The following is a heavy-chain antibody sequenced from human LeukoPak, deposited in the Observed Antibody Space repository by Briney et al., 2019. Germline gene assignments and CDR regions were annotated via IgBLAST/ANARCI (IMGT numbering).Heavy chain of an antibody. CDR2: IWYDGTKK. CDR3: ANGIRDDYSH. Sequence: PGGTLRLSCAASGFTFSSYGMHWVRQAPGRGLEWVAIIWYDGTKKYYAESVKGRFTISRDNSKNTLYLQMNSLRAEDTAVYYCANGIRDDYSHCGQGTLVTVSS. V-gene: IGHV3-33*06. D-gene: IGHD5-24*01. CDR1: GFTFSSYG. J-gene: IGHJ4*02.